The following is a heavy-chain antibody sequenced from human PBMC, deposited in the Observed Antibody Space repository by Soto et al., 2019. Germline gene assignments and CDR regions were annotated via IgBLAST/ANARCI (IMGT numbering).Heavy chain of an antibody. Sequence: GGSLRPSGAASGFAFRDYYVIGIRHAPGKGLEWVSYISSSGSNISYAASVRARLTISRENAKNYLYLQMNSLRAEETAVYYCGRPLAVAGPNWFDPWGQGTLVTVSS. D-gene: IGHD6-19*01. V-gene: IGHV3-11*01. CDR3: GRPLAVAGPNWFDP. CDR1: GFAFRDYY. J-gene: IGHJ5*02. CDR2: ISSSGSNI.